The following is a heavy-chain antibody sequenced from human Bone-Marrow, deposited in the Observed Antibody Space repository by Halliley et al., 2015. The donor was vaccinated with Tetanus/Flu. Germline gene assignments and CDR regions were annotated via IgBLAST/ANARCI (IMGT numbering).Heavy chain of an antibody. CDR3: AISRDYFES. Sequence: SLRLSCAASGFTFSSYDMSWVRQAPGKGLEWVSLISDSGGTTYYADSVRGRFTISRDNSKNTLFLQMNSLRAEDTAVYYCAISRDYFESWGQGTLVTVSS. CDR2: ISDSGGTT. CDR1: GFTFSSYD. V-gene: IGHV3-23*01. J-gene: IGHJ4*02.